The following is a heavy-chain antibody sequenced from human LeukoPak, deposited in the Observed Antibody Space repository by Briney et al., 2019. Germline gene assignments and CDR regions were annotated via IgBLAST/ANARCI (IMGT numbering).Heavy chain of an antibody. CDR3: ARVYYDSSGYYYYYYGMDV. CDR1: GGSISSGGYY. Sequence: SETLSLTCTVSGGSISSGGYYWSWIRQPPGKGLEWIGYIYYSGSTNYNPSLKSRVTISVDTSKNQFSLKLSSVTAADTAVYYCARVYYDSSGYYYYYYGMDVWGQGTTVTVSS. J-gene: IGHJ6*02. CDR2: IYYSGST. D-gene: IGHD3-22*01. V-gene: IGHV4-61*08.